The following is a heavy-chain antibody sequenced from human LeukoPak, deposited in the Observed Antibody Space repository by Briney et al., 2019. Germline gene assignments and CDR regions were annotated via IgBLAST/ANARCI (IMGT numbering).Heavy chain of an antibody. D-gene: IGHD3-22*01. CDR1: GFTFSSYG. Sequence: GRSLRLSCAASGFTFSSYGMHWVRQAPGKGLVWVAVIWYDGSNKYYADSVRGRFTFSRDNSKNTLYLQMNSLRAEDTAVYYCARDRVVLSSDYYFDYWGQGALVTVSS. CDR2: IWYDGSNK. J-gene: IGHJ4*02. V-gene: IGHV3-33*01. CDR3: ARDRVVLSSDYYFDY.